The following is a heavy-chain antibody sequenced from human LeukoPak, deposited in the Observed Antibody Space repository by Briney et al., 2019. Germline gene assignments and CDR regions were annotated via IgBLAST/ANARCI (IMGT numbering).Heavy chain of an antibody. CDR3: ARDPGGAKFDY. D-gene: IGHD1-26*01. CDR2: IYSGDTT. V-gene: IGHV3-53*01. J-gene: IGHJ4*02. CDR1: GFTFSSYG. Sequence: GGSLRLSCAASGFTFSSYGMSWVRQAPGKGLEWVSVIYSGDTTAYADSVRGRFTISRDNSKNTLYLQLNSLRVEDTAVFYCARDPGGAKFDYWGQGSLVTVSS.